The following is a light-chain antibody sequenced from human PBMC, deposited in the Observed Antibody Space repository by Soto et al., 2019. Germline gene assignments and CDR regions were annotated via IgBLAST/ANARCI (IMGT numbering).Light chain of an antibody. CDR2: GAS. Sequence: EIVLTQSPGTLSFSPGERATLSCRASQSVSSSYLAWYQQKPGQAPRLLIYGASSRATRIPDRFSGSGSETDFTLTISRLEPEDFAVYYCQQYGSSPFTFGPGIKVDIK. J-gene: IGKJ3*01. CDR1: QSVSSSY. CDR3: QQYGSSPFT. V-gene: IGKV3-20*01.